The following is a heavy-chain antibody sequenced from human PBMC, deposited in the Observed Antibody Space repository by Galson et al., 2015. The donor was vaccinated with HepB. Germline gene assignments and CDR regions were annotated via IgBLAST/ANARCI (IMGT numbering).Heavy chain of an antibody. CDR1: GFTFSNYV. J-gene: IGHJ4*02. V-gene: IGHV3-30-3*01. CDR2: ISCDGSNK. CDR3: AREVDWNSFDY. D-gene: IGHD1-7*01. Sequence: SLRLSCAASGFTFSNYVMHWVRQAPGKGLEWVAFISCDGSNKNYADSVKGRFTISRDNSKSTLHLEMTSLKTDDMAVYYCAREVDWNSFDYWGQGTLVTVSS.